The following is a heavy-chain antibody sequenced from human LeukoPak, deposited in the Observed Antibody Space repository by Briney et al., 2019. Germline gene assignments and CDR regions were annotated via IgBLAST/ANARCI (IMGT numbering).Heavy chain of an antibody. CDR1: GFNFNYYA. V-gene: IGHV3-23*01. CDR3: AKDRFGHTDQRPLAVDS. J-gene: IGHJ4*02. CDR2: IGGSGIRT. Sequence: GGSLRLSCAASGFNFNYYAMTWVRQAPGKGLEWVSGIGGSGIRTYYADSVRCRFTVSRDNSKNILTLHLSSLRVEDTALYYCAKDRFGHTDQRPLAVDSWGQGTLVIVSS. D-gene: IGHD3-10*01.